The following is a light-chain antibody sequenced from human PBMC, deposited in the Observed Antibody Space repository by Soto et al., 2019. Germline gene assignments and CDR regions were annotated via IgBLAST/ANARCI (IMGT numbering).Light chain of an antibody. CDR1: ESISTW. J-gene: IGKJ1*01. V-gene: IGKV1-5*03. CDR3: QQYSRLWS. CDR2: GAS. Sequence: DIQMTQSPSSLSASVGDRVTITCRASESISTWLAWYQQKPVNAPNLLIYGASSLESGVPPRFSGDGSGTEFTLTISGLQRDDFGTYYCQQYSRLWSFGQGTKVDIK.